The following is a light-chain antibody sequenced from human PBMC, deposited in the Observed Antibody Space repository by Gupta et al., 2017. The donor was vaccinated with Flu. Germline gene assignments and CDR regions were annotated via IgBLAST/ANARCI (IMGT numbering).Light chain of an antibody. CDR2: EVG. V-gene: IGLV2-8*01. CDR3: SSYAGRNNVL. CDR1: SSDVGNYKY. J-gene: IGLJ2*01. Sequence: QSALTQPPSASGSPGQSVTISCTGTSSDVGNYKYVSWYQQHPGKAPKLIIDEVGKRPSGVSARGSGAKSDNTASLTGSGLQAADEADDYCSSYAGRNNVLFGGGTKLTVL.